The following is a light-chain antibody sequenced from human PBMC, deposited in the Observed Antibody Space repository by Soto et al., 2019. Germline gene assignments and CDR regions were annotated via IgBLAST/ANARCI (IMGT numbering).Light chain of an antibody. CDR3: QQYGSSPQT. J-gene: IGKJ1*01. V-gene: IGKV3-20*01. CDR1: QSVSSSY. CDR2: GAS. Sequence: EIVLTQSPGTLSLSPGERATLSCRASQSVSSSYLAWYQQKPGQAPRLLIYGASSRATGIPDRFSGSGSGTDFTLTISRLEPDDFAVYYCQQYGSSPQTFGQGTKVEIK.